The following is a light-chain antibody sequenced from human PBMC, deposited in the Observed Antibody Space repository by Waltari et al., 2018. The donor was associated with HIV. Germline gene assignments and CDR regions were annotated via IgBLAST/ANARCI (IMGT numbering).Light chain of an antibody. V-gene: IGLV3-21*02. CDR1: NIRTKS. CDR2: DDV. J-gene: IGLJ2*01. CDR3: QVWDSGSEPPVV. Sequence: YVLTQPPSVSVAPGQTARITCGGNNIRTKSVHWYQPKPGQAPVLVVYDDVDRPSGIPERFSGSNSGNTATLTISRVDAGDEADYYCQVWDSGSEPPVVFGGGTKLTVL.